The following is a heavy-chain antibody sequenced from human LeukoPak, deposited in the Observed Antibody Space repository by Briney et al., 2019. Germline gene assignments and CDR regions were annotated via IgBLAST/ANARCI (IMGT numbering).Heavy chain of an antibody. CDR3: ASDRVFYGLDV. Sequence: GGSLRLSCAASGFRFSDFTMTWVRQAPGKGLMWVSRIKSDGSETSYADSVKGRFTISRDNARNTLYLQMNSLRPEDTAIYYCASDRVFYGLDVWGQGTTVTVSS. V-gene: IGHV3-74*01. J-gene: IGHJ6*02. CDR1: GFRFSDFT. CDR2: IKSDGSET.